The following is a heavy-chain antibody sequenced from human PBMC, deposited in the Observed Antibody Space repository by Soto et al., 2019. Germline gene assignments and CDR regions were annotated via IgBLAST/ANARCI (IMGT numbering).Heavy chain of an antibody. J-gene: IGHJ4*02. CDR1: GYTLTELS. CDR3: ARDGPTGSTDFDY. Sequence: VKVSCKVSGYTLTELSMHWVRQAPGKGLEWMGGFDPEDGETIYAQKFQGRVTMTEDTPTDTAYMELSSLRSEDTAVYYCARDGPTGSTDFDYWGQGSLVTVSS. V-gene: IGHV1-24*01. D-gene: IGHD1-7*01. CDR2: FDPEDGET.